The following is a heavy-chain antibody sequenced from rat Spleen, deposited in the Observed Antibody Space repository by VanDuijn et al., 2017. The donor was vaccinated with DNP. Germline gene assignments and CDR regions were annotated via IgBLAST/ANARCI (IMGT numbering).Heavy chain of an antibody. CDR2: IIYDGSHT. CDR1: GFSFSDSA. V-gene: IGHV5S10*01. J-gene: IGHJ2*01. D-gene: IGHD1-11*01. Sequence: EVQLVESGGGLVQPGRSLKLSCAASGFSFSDSAMAWVRQSPKMGLEWVATIIYDGSHTFYRDSVQGRFIISRDNAKTTLNLQRDSLRSEDTATYYCVTRGKYGGYDYWGQGVMVTVSS. CDR3: VTRGKYGGYDY.